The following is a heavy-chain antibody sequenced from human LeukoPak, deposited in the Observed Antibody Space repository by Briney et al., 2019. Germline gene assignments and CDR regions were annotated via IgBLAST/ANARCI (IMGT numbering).Heavy chain of an antibody. Sequence: PSETLSLTCAVYGGSFSGYYWSWIRQPPGKGLEWIGEINQSGSTNYNPSLKSRVTISVDTSKNQFSLKLSSVTAADTAVYYCARSHQLHQLLYYYYMDVWGKGTTVTVSS. D-gene: IGHD2-2*01. V-gene: IGHV4-34*01. J-gene: IGHJ6*03. CDR1: GGSFSGYY. CDR2: INQSGST. CDR3: ARSHQLHQLLYYYYMDV.